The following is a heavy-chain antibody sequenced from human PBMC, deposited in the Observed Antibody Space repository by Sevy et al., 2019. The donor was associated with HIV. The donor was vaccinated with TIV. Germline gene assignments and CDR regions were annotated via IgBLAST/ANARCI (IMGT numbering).Heavy chain of an antibody. CDR2: ISGSSGLT. J-gene: IGHJ4*01. D-gene: IGHD3-16*01. V-gene: IGHV3-23*01. CDR3: AKGTVGAPVGNYFDH. Sequence: GGSLRLSCAASGFSFMPYAMSWVRQAPGKGLEWVSGISGSSGLTYYADSVKGRFTISGDNSKNTLYLQMKNLRADDTAVYSCAKGTVGAPVGNYFDHWGHGALVTVSS. CDR1: GFSFMPYA.